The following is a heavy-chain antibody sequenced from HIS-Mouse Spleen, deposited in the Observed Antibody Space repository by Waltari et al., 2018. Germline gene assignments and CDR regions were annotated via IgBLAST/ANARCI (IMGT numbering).Heavy chain of an antibody. D-gene: IGHD6-13*01. Sequence: QLQLQESRPGLVKPSETLSLTCTVSGGSISSSSYYWGWIRQPPGRGLEWIGSSYYSGSTDYNRSLKSRVTISVDPSQNQFSLKLSSVTAADTAVYYCAREIPYSSSWYDWYFDLWGRGTLVTVSS. CDR1: GGSISSSSYY. CDR3: AREIPYSSSWYDWYFDL. J-gene: IGHJ2*01. V-gene: IGHV4-39*07. CDR2: SYYSGST.